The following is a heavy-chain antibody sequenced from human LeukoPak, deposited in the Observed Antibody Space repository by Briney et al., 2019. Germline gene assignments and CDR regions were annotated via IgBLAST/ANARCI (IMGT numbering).Heavy chain of an antibody. CDR1: GYTFTSYD. CDR3: AIHCSGGSCYSVYMDV. V-gene: IGHV1-2*02. CDR2: INPNSGGT. J-gene: IGHJ6*03. Sequence: ASVKVSCKASGYTFTSYDINWVRQATGQGLEWMGWINPNSGGTNYAQKFQGRVTMTRDTSISTAYMELSRLRSDDTAVYYCAIHCSGGSCYSVYMDVWGKGTTVTVSS. D-gene: IGHD2-15*01.